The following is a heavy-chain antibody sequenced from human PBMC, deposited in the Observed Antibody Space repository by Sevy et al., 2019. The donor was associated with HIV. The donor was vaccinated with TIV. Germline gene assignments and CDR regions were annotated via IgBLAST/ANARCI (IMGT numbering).Heavy chain of an antibody. CDR1: GGSFSGYY. J-gene: IGHJ6*02. CDR2: INHSGST. CDR3: ARDYYGSGSYYKTTRGMDV. V-gene: IGHV4-34*01. Sequence: SETLSLTCAVYGGSFSGYYWSWIRQPPGKGLEWIGEINHSGSTNYNPSLKSRITISVDTSTNKFSLKLSTVTAADTAVYYCARDYYGSGSYYKTTRGMDVWGQGTTVTVSS. D-gene: IGHD3-10*01.